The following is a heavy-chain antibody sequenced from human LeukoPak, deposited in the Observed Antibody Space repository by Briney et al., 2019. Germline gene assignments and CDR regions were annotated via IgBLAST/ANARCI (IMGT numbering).Heavy chain of an antibody. J-gene: IGHJ4*02. CDR1: GFTFSNHG. D-gene: IGHD3-10*01. CDR3: AKDDAWLRFGE. CDR2: ISPSGDIT. Sequence: GGSLRLSCAASGFTFSNHGMNWCRQAPGKGLEWVSGISPSGDITYYADSVKGRFTISRDNSKNTLYLEVISLTAEDTAVYYCAKDDAWLRFGEWSQGTLVTVSS. V-gene: IGHV3-23*01.